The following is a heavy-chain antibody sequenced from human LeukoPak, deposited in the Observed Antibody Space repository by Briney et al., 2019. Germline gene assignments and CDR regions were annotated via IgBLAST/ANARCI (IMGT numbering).Heavy chain of an antibody. CDR2: ISSSGSTI. D-gene: IGHD4-11*01. CDR3: ASLMEYSTYVGY. Sequence: GGSLRLSCAASGFTFSRYEMNWVRQAPGKGLEWVSYISSSGSTIYYADSVKGGFTISRDNAKNSLYLQTNRLKAEDTALYYCASLMEYSTYVGYWGPGTLVTVSS. J-gene: IGHJ4*02. CDR1: GFTFSRYE. V-gene: IGHV3-48*03.